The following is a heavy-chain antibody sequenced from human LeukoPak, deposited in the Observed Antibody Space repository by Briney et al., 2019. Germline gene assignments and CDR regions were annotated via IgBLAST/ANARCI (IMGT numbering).Heavy chain of an antibody. Sequence: ASVKVSCKASGYTFTGYYMHWVRQAPGQRLEGVGWINPNSGCTNYAHKSHVRITMTSDTSISTAYMELSRLRADETGVYYCARRCWHYVCLGRYYYMDVWGKGTTVTVSS. D-gene: IGHD3-16*01. CDR2: INPNSGCT. J-gene: IGHJ6*03. CDR3: ARRCWHYVCLGRYYYMDV. V-gene: IGHV1-2*02. CDR1: GYTFTGYY.